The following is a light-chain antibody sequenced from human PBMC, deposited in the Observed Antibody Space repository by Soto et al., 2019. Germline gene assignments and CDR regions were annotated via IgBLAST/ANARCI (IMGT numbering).Light chain of an antibody. CDR3: QHYNNWTPYS. Sequence: ETVMTQSPDTLSVSQGESATLSCRASQDVSTNLAWFQQRPGQTPRLVLYGASKRATGIPARFSGSGSGRHFTLTISSLQSEDFGVYYCQHYNNWTPYSLGQGTKVDIK. CDR1: QDVSTN. CDR2: GAS. J-gene: IGKJ2*03. V-gene: IGKV3-15*01.